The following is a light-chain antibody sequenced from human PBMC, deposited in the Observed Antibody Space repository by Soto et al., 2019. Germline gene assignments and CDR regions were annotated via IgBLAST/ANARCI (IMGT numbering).Light chain of an antibody. CDR2: EVS. CDR1: SSDVGSYNL. CDR3: CSYAGSSTFWV. V-gene: IGLV2-23*02. J-gene: IGLJ3*02. Sequence: QSALTQPASVSGSPGQSITISCTGTSSDVGSYNLVSWYQQHPGKAPKLMIYEVSKRPSGVSNRFSGSKSGNTASLTISGRQAEDEAAYYCCSYAGSSTFWVFGGGTKLTVL.